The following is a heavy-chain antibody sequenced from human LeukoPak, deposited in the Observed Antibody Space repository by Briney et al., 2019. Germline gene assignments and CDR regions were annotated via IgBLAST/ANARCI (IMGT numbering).Heavy chain of an antibody. D-gene: IGHD3-10*01. CDR3: ARGQGELLSFWFDP. CDR2: INHSGST. J-gene: IGHJ5*02. CDR1: GGSFSGYY. Sequence: SETLSLTCAVYGGSFSGYYWSWIRQPPGKGLEWIGGINHSGSTNYNPSLKSRVTISVDTSKNQFSLKLSSVTAADTAVYYCARGQGELLSFWFDPWGQGTLVTVSS. V-gene: IGHV4-34*01.